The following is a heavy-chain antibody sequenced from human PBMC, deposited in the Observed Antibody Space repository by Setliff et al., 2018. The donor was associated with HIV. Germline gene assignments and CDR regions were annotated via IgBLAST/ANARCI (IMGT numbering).Heavy chain of an antibody. J-gene: IGHJ3*02. Sequence: GGSLRLSGAASGFTFSSYAMSWVRQAPGKGREWVSAISGSGGSTYYADSVKGRFTIYRDNSKNTLYLQMNSLRAEETAVYYCANSALDQLLVIKGDAFDIWGQGTMVTVSS. V-gene: IGHV3-23*01. CDR2: ISGSGGST. CDR3: ANSALDQLLVIKGDAFDI. D-gene: IGHD2-2*01. CDR1: GFTFSSYA.